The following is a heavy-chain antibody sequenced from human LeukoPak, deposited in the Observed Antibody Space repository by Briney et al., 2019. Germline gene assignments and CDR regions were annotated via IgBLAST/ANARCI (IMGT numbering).Heavy chain of an antibody. D-gene: IGHD1-26*01. CDR3: ARDPGIVGATPFDY. CDR1: GFTFSSYS. CDR2: ISSSSSYI. Sequence: GGSLRLSCAASGFTFSSYSMNWVRQAPGKGPEWVSSISSSSSYIYYADSVKGRFTISRDNAKNSLYLQMNSLRAEDTAVYYCARDPGIVGATPFDYWGQGTLVTVSS. V-gene: IGHV3-21*01. J-gene: IGHJ4*02.